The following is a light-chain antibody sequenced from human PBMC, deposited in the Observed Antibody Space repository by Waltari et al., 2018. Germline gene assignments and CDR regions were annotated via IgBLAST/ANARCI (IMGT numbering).Light chain of an antibody. Sequence: IVLTQSPATLTVSPGERATLSCRASQTISKNLAWYQQKPGQAPRLLFYAASTSATDIPARFSATGSGTEFTLIISSLQSEDFALYYCHQYNDWPPAYSFGQGTKLEIK. CDR2: AAS. CDR3: HQYNDWPPAYS. CDR1: QTISKN. V-gene: IGKV3-15*01. J-gene: IGKJ2*03.